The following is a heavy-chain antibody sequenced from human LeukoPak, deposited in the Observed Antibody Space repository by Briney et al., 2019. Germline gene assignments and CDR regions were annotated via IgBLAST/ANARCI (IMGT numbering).Heavy chain of an antibody. Sequence: TGGSLRLSCAASGFTFSSYAMSWVRQAPGKGLEWVSAISGSGGSTYYADSVKGRFTISRDNSKNTLYLQMNSLRAEDTAVYYCAKTPSGRYEAPRSFDYWGQGTLVTVSS. CDR1: GFTFSSYA. J-gene: IGHJ4*02. CDR2: ISGSGGST. CDR3: AKTPSGRYEAPRSFDY. D-gene: IGHD3-16*01. V-gene: IGHV3-23*01.